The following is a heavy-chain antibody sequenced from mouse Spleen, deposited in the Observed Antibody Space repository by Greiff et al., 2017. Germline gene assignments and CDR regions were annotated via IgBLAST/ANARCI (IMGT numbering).Heavy chain of an antibody. CDR2: ISGGGSST. V-gene: IGHV5-9-2*01. CDR1: GFTFSSYG. D-gene: IGHD2-1*01. Sequence: EVQGVESGGGLVKPGGSLKLSCAASGFTFSSYGMSWVRQTPEKRLEWVATISGGGSSTYYPDSLKGRFTISRDNAKNNLYLQMSSLRSEDTALYYCARQDGKYYFEVWGAGTTVTGSS. CDR3: ARQDGKYYFEV. J-gene: IGHJ1*01.